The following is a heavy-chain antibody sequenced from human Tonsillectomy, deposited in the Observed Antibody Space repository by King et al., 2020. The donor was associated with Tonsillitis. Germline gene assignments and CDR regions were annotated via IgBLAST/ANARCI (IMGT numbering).Heavy chain of an antibody. CDR2: IYPGDSDT. J-gene: IGHJ4*02. CDR3: ALGGEGIQLWDLYYLES. CDR1: GYSFTSYW. Sequence: MQLVQSGAEGKKPGESLKISCKGSGYSFTSYWIGWVRQMPGKGLEWMGSIYPGDSDTRYSPTFQGQVTISADKSISTAYLQWSSLKASDTAIYYCALGGEGIQLWDLYYLESWGQGTLVTVSS. D-gene: IGHD5-18*01. V-gene: IGHV5-51*03.